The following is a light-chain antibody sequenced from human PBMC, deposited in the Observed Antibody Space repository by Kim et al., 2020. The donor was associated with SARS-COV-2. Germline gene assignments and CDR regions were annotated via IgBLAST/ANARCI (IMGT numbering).Light chain of an antibody. Sequence: AIRITQSPSSLSASTGDRVTITCRASQGISSYLAWYQQKPGKAPKLLIYAASTLQSGVPSRFSGSGSGTDFTLTISCLQSEDFATYYCQQYYSLITFGQGTRLEIK. CDR2: AAS. V-gene: IGKV1-8*01. CDR1: QGISSY. J-gene: IGKJ5*01. CDR3: QQYYSLIT.